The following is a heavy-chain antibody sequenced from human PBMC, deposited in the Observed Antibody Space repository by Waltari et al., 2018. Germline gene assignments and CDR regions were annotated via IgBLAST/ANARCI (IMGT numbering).Heavy chain of an antibody. J-gene: IGHJ6*03. V-gene: IGHV4-59*01. Sequence: QVQLQESGPGLVKPSETLSLTCTVYGGSISSYYWSWILQPPGKGLEWLGYIYYSGSTNYNPSLKSRVTISVDTSKNQFSLKLSSVTAADTAVYYCARVQNDILTGYPPYYYYYYYMDVWGKGTTVTVSS. CDR1: GGSISSYY. CDR2: IYYSGST. D-gene: IGHD3-9*01. CDR3: ARVQNDILTGYPPYYYYYYYMDV.